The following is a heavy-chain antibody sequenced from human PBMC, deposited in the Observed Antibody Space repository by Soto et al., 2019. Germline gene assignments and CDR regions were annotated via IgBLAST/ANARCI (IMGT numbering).Heavy chain of an antibody. D-gene: IGHD3-3*01. CDR3: ATARGDGAFGS. J-gene: IGHJ1*01. V-gene: IGHV1-69*12. Sequence: QVQVVQSGPEVKKSGSSMKVSCKASGGTFSGYAINWVRQAPGQGLEWMGGIIPMLETTTYAQNFHGRITIAADDLTTTVSMELSSLTSEDTAVYYCATARGDGAFGSWGQGTLLTVSS. CDR1: GGTFSGYA. CDR2: IIPMLETT.